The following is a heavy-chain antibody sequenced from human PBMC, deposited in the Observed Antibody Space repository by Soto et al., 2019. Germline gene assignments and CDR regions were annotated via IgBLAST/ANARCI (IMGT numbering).Heavy chain of an antibody. D-gene: IGHD3-3*01. Sequence: PSETLSLTCTVSGGSTSRQYWSWLRQPPGKGLEWISYIYYSGSTNYNPSLKSRVTISIDTSRNQFSLELRSVTAADTAVYYCARDVGLQYDTGYSDFWTGKNNWFDPWGQGTLVTVSS. CDR1: GGSTSRQY. CDR2: IYYSGST. CDR3: ARDVGLQYDTGYSDFWTGKNNWFDP. J-gene: IGHJ5*02. V-gene: IGHV4-59*11.